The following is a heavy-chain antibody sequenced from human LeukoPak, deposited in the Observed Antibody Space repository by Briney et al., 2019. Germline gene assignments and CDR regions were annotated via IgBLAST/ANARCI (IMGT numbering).Heavy chain of an antibody. CDR3: AREYYDILTGYDPYYYMDV. Sequence: GASVKVSCKAPGYTFTDYYMHWVRRAPGQGLEWMGWINPNSGGTNYAQKFLGRVTMTRDTSISTAYMELSRLKSDDTAVYYCAREYYDILTGYDPYYYMDVWGKGTTVTVSS. CDR1: GYTFTDYY. J-gene: IGHJ6*03. CDR2: INPNSGGT. D-gene: IGHD3-9*01. V-gene: IGHV1-2*02.